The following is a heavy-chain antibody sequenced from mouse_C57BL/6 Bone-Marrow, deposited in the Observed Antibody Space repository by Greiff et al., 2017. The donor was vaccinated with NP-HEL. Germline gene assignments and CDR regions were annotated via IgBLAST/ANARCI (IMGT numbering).Heavy chain of an antibody. CDR3: TRRGYYGYVQTWFAY. CDR2: IRNKANNHAT. J-gene: IGHJ3*01. CDR1: GFTFSDAW. Sequence: EVHLVESGGGLVQPGGSMKLSCAASGFTFSDAWMDWVRQSPEKGLEWVAEIRNKANNHATYYAESVKGRFTISRDDSKSSVYLQMNSLRAEDTGIYYCTRRGYYGYVQTWFAYWGQGTLVTVSA. V-gene: IGHV6-6*01. D-gene: IGHD2-2*01.